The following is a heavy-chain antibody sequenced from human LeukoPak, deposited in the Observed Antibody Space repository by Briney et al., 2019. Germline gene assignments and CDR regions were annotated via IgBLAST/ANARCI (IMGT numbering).Heavy chain of an antibody. CDR1: GGTFSSYA. J-gene: IGHJ3*02. Sequence: SVKVSCKASGGTFSSYAISWVRQAPGQGLEWMGGIIPIFGTANYAQKFQGRATITTDESTSTAYMELSSLRSEDTAVYYCARSRAVVTPSDAFDIWGQGTMVTVSS. CDR2: IIPIFGTA. D-gene: IGHD4-23*01. CDR3: ARSRAVVTPSDAFDI. V-gene: IGHV1-69*05.